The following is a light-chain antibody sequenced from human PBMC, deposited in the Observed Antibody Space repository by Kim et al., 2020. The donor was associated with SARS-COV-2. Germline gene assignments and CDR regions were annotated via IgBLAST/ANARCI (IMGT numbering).Light chain of an antibody. CDR3: QAWDSGTVV. CDR1: KLREKY. CDR2: QDT. V-gene: IGLV3-1*01. Sequence: SVSPGQTATITCSGDKLREKYACWYQQKAGQSPVLVIYQDTKRPSGIPDRFSGSNSVNAATLTISGTQAMDEADYYCQAWDSGTVVFGGGTKLTVL. J-gene: IGLJ2*01.